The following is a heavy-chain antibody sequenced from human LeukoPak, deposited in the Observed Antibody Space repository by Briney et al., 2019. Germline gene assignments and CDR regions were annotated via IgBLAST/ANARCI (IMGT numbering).Heavy chain of an antibody. Sequence: SETLSLTCAVYGGSFSGYYWSWIRQPPGKGLEWIGEINHSGSTNYNPSLKSRVTISVDTSKNQFSLKLSSVTAADTAVYYCARTAPHYDFWSGYYPPGHYFDYWGQGTLVTASS. V-gene: IGHV4-34*01. J-gene: IGHJ4*02. CDR3: ARTAPHYDFWSGYYPPGHYFDY. D-gene: IGHD3-3*01. CDR2: INHSGST. CDR1: GGSFSGYY.